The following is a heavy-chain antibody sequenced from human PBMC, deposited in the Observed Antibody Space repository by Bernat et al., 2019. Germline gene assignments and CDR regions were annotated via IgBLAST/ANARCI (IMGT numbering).Heavy chain of an antibody. D-gene: IGHD4-17*01. CDR1: GFTFSSYG. Sequence: QVQLVESGGGVVQPGKSLRLSCVGSGFTFSSYGMHWVRQAPGKGLEWVALISYDGSDKYSADSVKGRFTISRDNSKNTVYLQMNSLRPEDTAVYFCEKYFGDYAYYYHGMDVWGQGTTVTVSS. V-gene: IGHV3-30*18. CDR3: EKYFGDYAYYYHGMDV. J-gene: IGHJ6*02. CDR2: ISYDGSDK.